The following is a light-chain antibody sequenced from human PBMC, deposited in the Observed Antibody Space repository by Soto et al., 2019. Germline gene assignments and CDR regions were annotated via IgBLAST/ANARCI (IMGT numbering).Light chain of an antibody. CDR2: GAS. Sequence: EIVLTQSPGTLSLSPGERATLSCRASQSVSSNQLAWYQQKPGQAPRLLMYGASTRATGIPDRFSGSGSGTDFTLTISRLEPEDFAVYYCQQYAISWTFGQGPKVEIK. CDR3: QQYAISWT. V-gene: IGKV3-20*01. CDR1: QSVSSNQ. J-gene: IGKJ1*01.